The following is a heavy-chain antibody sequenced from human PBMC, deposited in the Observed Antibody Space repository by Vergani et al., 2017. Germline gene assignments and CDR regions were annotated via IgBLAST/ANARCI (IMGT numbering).Heavy chain of an antibody. D-gene: IGHD2-15*01. CDR3: ARDIESVVAATGFDY. CDR2: INPSGGST. Sequence: QVQLVQSGAEVKKPGASVKVSCKASGYTFTSCYMHWVRQAPGQGLEWIGIINPSGGSTSYAQKFKGRVTMTRDTSTSTVYMELSSLRSEDTAVYYCARDIESVVAATGFDYWGQGTLVTVTA. V-gene: IGHV1-46*01. CDR1: GYTFTSCY. J-gene: IGHJ4*02.